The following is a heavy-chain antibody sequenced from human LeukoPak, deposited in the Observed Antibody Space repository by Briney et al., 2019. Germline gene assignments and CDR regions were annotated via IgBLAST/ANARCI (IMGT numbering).Heavy chain of an antibody. Sequence: PGGSLRLSCAASGFTFGSYAMSWVRQAPGKGLEWVSAIYSGGSSTYYADSVKGRFTISRDNSKNTLYLQMSSLRAEDTAVYYCAKETSATGNPYFQHWGQGTLVTVSS. CDR1: GFTFGSYA. CDR3: AKETSATGNPYFQH. D-gene: IGHD6-13*01. CDR2: IYSGGSST. J-gene: IGHJ1*01. V-gene: IGHV3-23*03.